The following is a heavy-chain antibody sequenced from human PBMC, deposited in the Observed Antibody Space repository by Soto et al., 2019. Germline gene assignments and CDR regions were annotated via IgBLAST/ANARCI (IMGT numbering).Heavy chain of an antibody. CDR2: IYWEEDK. V-gene: IGHV2-5*02. Sequence: QITLKESGPTLVKPTQTLTLTCSFSGFSLTTSGVGVGWVRQPQGKALEWLALIYWEEDKRYSPSLRSRLTITKDTPLNKVVLTMTNVDPADTGTYFCAHRRPGVFQWYYGDFDYWGQGTLVTVSS. CDR1: GFSLTTSGVG. J-gene: IGHJ4*02. D-gene: IGHD3-10*01. CDR3: AHRRPGVFQWYYGDFDY.